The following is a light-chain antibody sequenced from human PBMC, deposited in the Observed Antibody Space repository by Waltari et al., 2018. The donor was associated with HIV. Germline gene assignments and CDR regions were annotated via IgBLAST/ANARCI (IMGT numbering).Light chain of an antibody. CDR1: QDINQN. CDR3: LQYSQWPPGT. Sequence: DIVMTQFPGTLSVFLGETAALSCRASQDINQNVAWYQQRPGQPPRLLIYGASRRATDIPARFRGSGSGTDYTLTISRLQSEDFAVYFCLQYSQWPPGTFGGGTKVAIK. V-gene: IGKV3-15*01. CDR2: GAS. J-gene: IGKJ4*01.